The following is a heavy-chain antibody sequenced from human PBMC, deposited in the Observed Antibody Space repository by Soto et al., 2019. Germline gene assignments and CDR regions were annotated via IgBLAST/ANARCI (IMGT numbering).Heavy chain of an antibody. D-gene: IGHD2-2*01. Sequence: QVQLVESGGGVVQPGRSLRLSCAASGFTFSSYGMHWVRQAPGKGLEWVAVIWYDGSNKYYADSVKGRFTISRDNSKNTLYLQMNSLRAEDTAVYYCARDHNPYCRSTSCYDLDYWGQGTLVTVSS. CDR3: ARDHNPYCRSTSCYDLDY. CDR1: GFTFSSYG. V-gene: IGHV3-33*01. CDR2: IWYDGSNK. J-gene: IGHJ4*02.